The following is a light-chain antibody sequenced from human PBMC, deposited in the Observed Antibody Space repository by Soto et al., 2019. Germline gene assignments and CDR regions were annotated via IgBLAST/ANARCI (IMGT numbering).Light chain of an antibody. V-gene: IGLV2-14*03. CDR2: DVT. J-gene: IGLJ1*01. Sequence: QSVLTQPASVSGSPGQSITISCTGTSSDIGSYNYVSWYQQHPGKAPKLIIYDVTNRPAGISSRFSASKSGDTASLTISVLQADDEADYFCSSYKSTSTPYVFGTRTKLTVL. CDR3: SSYKSTSTPYV. CDR1: SSDIGSYNY.